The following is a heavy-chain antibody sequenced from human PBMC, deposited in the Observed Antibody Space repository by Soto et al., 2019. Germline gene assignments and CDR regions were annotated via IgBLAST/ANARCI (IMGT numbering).Heavy chain of an antibody. V-gene: IGHV3-30*04. D-gene: IGHD3-22*01. CDR2: ISNDGKSE. Sequence: QVQLVESGGGVVQPGRSLRLSCAASGFTFSNYVMHWVRQAPGKGLEWVAGISNDGKSEHYADSVKGRFIISRDNSKNTLYVQMDNMRVEDTAVYYCATEDHSSGHAGTFQHWGQGTLVTVSS. CDR3: ATEDHSSGHAGTFQH. CDR1: GFTFSNYV. J-gene: IGHJ1*01.